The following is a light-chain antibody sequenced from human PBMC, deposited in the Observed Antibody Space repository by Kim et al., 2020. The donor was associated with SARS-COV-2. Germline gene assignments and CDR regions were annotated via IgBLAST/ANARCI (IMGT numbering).Light chain of an antibody. CDR2: AAS. J-gene: IGKJ4*01. Sequence: IQLTQSPSSLSASVGDRVSITCRASQGISSYLAWYQQKPGQAPKLLIYAASTLQKGVPPRFSGTGSGTDFTLTISSLQPDDFATYYCQQYNSYSFLTFGGGTKVDIK. CDR3: QQYNSYSFLT. CDR1: QGISSY. V-gene: IGKV1-9*01.